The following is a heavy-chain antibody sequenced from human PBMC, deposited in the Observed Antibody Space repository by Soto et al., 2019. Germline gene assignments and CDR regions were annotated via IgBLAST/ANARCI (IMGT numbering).Heavy chain of an antibody. CDR1: GGTFSSYA. D-gene: IGHD1-7*01. V-gene: IGHV1-69*11. J-gene: IGHJ6*02. CDR2: IIPILGTA. CDR3: AGPPELTRIYYYDGMDV. Sequence: QVQLVQSGAEVKKPGSSVKVSCKASGGTFSSYAISWVRQAPGQGLEWMGGIIPILGTANYAQKFQGRVTITADESTSTAYMELSSLRSEDTAVYYCAGPPELTRIYYYDGMDVWGQGTTVTVSS.